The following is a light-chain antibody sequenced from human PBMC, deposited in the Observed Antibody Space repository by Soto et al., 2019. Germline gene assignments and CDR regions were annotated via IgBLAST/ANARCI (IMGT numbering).Light chain of an antibody. J-gene: IGKJ5*01. Sequence: ETELTQSPATLSLSPGERATVSCRASRSVDRFLAWYQQKPGQAPSLLIYEAAKRATGIPARFSGSGSGTDLTLTISSLEPEDFAVYYCQQRSNGPLISFGQGTRLEIK. V-gene: IGKV3-11*01. CDR1: RSVDRF. CDR2: EAA. CDR3: QQRSNGPLIS.